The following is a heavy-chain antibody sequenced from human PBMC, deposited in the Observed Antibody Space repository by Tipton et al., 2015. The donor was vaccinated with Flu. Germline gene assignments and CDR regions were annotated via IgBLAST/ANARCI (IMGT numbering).Heavy chain of an antibody. CDR2: ISSGATTI. CDR1: GFTFSNYE. J-gene: IGHJ4*02. Sequence: GSLRLSCAASGFTFSNYEMNWVRQAPGKGLEWLSYISSGATTISYADSVRGRFTISRDNAKNSLYLQLNSLRAEDTALYYCATLTGDDYWGQGDVVTVSS. V-gene: IGHV3-48*03. CDR3: ATLTGDDY. D-gene: IGHD7-27*01.